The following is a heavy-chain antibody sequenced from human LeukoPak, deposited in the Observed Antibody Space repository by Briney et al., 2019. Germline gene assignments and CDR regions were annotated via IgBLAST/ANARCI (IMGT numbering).Heavy chain of an antibody. CDR3: ARLEITTVTTSDY. CDR1: GGTFSSYA. V-gene: IGHV1-69*13. J-gene: IGHJ4*02. CDR2: IIPIFCTA. Sequence: SVKVSCKASGGTFSSYAISWVRQAPGQGLEWMGGIIPIFCTANYAQKFQGRVTITADESTSTAYMELSSLRSEDTAVYYCARLEITTVTTSDYWGQGTLVTVSS. D-gene: IGHD4-17*01.